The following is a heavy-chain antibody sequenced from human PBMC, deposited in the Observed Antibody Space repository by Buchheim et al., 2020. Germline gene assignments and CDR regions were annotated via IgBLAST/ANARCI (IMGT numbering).Heavy chain of an antibody. J-gene: IGHJ4*02. CDR3: ARGFSAYDLYFDY. Sequence: QVQLQESGPGLVKPSETLSLTCTVSGGAISSYYWSWIRQSPGKGLEWSGYVYHDGSTSYNAALKSRATMSVETSKNRFYMQLTSVTAADTAVYYCARGFSAYDLYFDYWGQGT. CDR1: GGAISSYY. CDR2: VYHDGST. V-gene: IGHV4-59*01. D-gene: IGHD5-12*01.